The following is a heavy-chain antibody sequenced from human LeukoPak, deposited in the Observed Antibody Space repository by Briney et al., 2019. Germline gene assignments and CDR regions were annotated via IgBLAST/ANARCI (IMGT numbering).Heavy chain of an antibody. Sequence: PGGSLRLSCAASGFPFSNNVMTWVRQAPGRGLDWLSVISGGGGDTYYADSVKGRFTISRDNSRNTLYLQMNSLRPEDTAVYYCAKDLSGYCSGGSCYPNWFDPWGQGTLVTVSS. CDR1: GFPFSNNV. CDR3: AKDLSGYCSGGSCYPNWFDP. CDR2: ISGGGGDT. J-gene: IGHJ5*02. D-gene: IGHD2-15*01. V-gene: IGHV3-23*01.